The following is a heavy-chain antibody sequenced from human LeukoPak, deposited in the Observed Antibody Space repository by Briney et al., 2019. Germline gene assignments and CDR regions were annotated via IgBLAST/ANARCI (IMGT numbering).Heavy chain of an antibody. J-gene: IGHJ4*02. D-gene: IGHD6-19*01. CDR2: IYSGGST. CDR3: ARDRAIAVDVGVDY. V-gene: IGHV3-53*01. Sequence: PGGSLRLSCAASGLTVSSNYMSWVRQAPGKGLKWVSVIYSGGSTYYADSVKGRFTISRDNAKNSLYLQMNSLRVEDTALYYCARDRAIAVDVGVDYWGQGTLVTVSS. CDR1: GLTVSSNY.